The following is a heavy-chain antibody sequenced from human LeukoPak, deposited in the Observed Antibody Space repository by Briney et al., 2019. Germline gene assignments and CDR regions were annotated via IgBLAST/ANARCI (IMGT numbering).Heavy chain of an antibody. CDR1: GSPFTSYW. V-gene: IGHV5-51*01. CDR2: IYHGDSDT. J-gene: IGHJ3*02. Sequence: GEPLKISCKGSGSPFTSYWIGWVRPMPRKGLEWRGIIYHGDSDTSYSPSFEGQATISAAKSISTAYLQWDSLKAADTAMYYCARHRDYVPDIWGQGTMVTVSS. CDR3: ARHRDYVPDI. D-gene: IGHD3-16*01.